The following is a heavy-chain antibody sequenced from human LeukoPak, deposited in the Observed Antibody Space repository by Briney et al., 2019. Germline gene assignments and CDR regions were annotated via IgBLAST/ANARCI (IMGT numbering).Heavy chain of an antibody. Sequence: TSETLSLTCTVSGGSISSSSYYWGWIRQPPGKGLEWIGSIYHSGSTYYNPSLKSRVTISVDTSKNQFSLKLSSVTAADTAVYYCARDQLSIVVVTAILDYWGQGTLVTVSS. V-gene: IGHV4-39*07. D-gene: IGHD2-21*02. J-gene: IGHJ4*02. CDR3: ARDQLSIVVVTAILDY. CDR1: GGSISSSSYY. CDR2: IYHSGST.